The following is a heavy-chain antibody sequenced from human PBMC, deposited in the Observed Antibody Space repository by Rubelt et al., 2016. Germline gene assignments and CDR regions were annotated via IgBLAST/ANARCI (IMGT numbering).Heavy chain of an antibody. Sequence: QVQLVQSGAEVKKPGSSVKVSCKASGGTFSSYAISWVRQAPGQGLEWMGRIIPILGIANDAQKFQGRVTITADKSTSTAYMELSSLRSEDTAVYYCAYSSSPGRSFDYWGQGTLVTVSS. V-gene: IGHV1-69*09. J-gene: IGHJ4*02. CDR3: AYSSSPGRSFDY. CDR2: IIPILGIA. CDR1: GGTFSSYA. D-gene: IGHD6-6*01.